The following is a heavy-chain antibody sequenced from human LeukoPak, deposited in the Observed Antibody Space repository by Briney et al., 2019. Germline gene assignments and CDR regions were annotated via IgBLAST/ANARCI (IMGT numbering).Heavy chain of an antibody. CDR2: IRRGTNGYTT. V-gene: IGHV3-72*01. Sequence: GGSLRLSCAASGFTFSDYILDWVRQAPGKGLEWIGRIRRGTNGYTTEYAASVKGRFIISRDDSKNSLYLHMGSLKTEDTAVYHCTRDGGEGGNSAFDIWGQGTMVTVSS. CDR1: GFTFSDYI. J-gene: IGHJ3*02. CDR3: TRDGGEGGNSAFDI. D-gene: IGHD3-16*01.